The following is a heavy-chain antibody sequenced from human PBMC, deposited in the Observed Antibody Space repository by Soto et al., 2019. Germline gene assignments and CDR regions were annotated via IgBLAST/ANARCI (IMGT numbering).Heavy chain of an antibody. CDR2: IWYDGSNK. J-gene: IGHJ6*02. V-gene: IGHV3-33*01. CDR3: ARDQVATIVDYYYGMDV. D-gene: IGHD5-12*01. CDR1: GFTFSSYG. Sequence: GGSLRLSCAASGFTFSSYGMHWVRQAPGKGLEWVAVIWYDGSNKYYADSVKGRFTISRDNSKNTLYLQMNSLRAEDTAVYYCARDQVATIVDYYYGMDVWGQGTTVTVSS.